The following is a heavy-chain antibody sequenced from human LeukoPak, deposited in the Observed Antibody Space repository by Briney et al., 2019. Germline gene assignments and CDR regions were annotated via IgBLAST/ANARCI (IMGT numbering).Heavy chain of an antibody. D-gene: IGHD3-16*02. CDR1: GFSFSTYT. CDR2: ISSSGSHT. Sequence: PGGSLRLSCAASGFSFSTYTMNWVRQAPGKGLEWVSSISSSGSHTYFADSVKGRFTITRDNTKKSLYLQMNSLRAEDTATYYCASRNSALSFDYWGQGTLVTVSS. V-gene: IGHV3-21*01. CDR3: ASRNSALSFDY. J-gene: IGHJ4*02.